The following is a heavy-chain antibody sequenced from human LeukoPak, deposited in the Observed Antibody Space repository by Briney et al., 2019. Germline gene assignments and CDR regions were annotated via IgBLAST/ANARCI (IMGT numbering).Heavy chain of an antibody. Sequence: PPETLSLTCTVSGGSISSGGYYWSWIRQYPGEGLEWIGYISYTGTTYYNPPLKSRSSISVDTSKNQFSLQLSSVTAADTAIYYCARLNAVVTAIVDYWGQGTLVSVTS. CDR2: ISYTGTT. CDR3: ARLNAVVTAIVDY. V-gene: IGHV4-31*03. D-gene: IGHD2-21*02. J-gene: IGHJ4*02. CDR1: GGSISSGGYY.